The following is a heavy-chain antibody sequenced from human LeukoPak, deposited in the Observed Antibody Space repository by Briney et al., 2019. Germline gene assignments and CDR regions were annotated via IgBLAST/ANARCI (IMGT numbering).Heavy chain of an antibody. CDR2: INWNGGST. CDR3: ARDKSVGAAVGDAFDI. CDR1: GFTFDDYG. D-gene: IGHD2-15*01. J-gene: IGHJ3*02. Sequence: GGSLRLSCAASGFTFDDYGMSWVRQAPGKGLEWVSGINWNGGSTGYADSVKGRFTISRDNAKNSLYLQMNSLRAEDTALYHCARDKSVGAAVGDAFDIWGQGTMVTVSS. V-gene: IGHV3-20*01.